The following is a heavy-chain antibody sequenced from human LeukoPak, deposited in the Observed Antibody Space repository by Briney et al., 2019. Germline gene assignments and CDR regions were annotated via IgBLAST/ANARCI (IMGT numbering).Heavy chain of an antibody. Sequence: PGPSLRLSCAASGFIFSSHWMHSVRHAPGKGMEWVSRINGDGTKTHYADSVKGRFIVSRDNARNTLFLQMNSLRDEDTAVYYCAREGPLDYWGQGTLVTVSS. CDR2: INGDGTKT. CDR3: AREGPLDY. CDR1: GFIFSSHW. J-gene: IGHJ4*02. V-gene: IGHV3-74*01.